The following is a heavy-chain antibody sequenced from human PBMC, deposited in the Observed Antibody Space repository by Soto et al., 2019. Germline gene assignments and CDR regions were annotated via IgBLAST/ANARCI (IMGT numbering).Heavy chain of an antibody. D-gene: IGHD3-16*01. CDR2: IIPIFSSR. CDR3: ARCETYLGV. V-gene: IGHV1-69*01. Sequence: QVQLVQSGAEVKKPGSSVKVSCKTSRDTFNKYAFNWVRQAPGQGLEWMGWIIPIFSSRNYAEKFQGRVTITADDSTSTAYMQLRSLRFEDTAVYYCARCETYLGVWGQGTTVTVSS. CDR1: RDTFNKYA. J-gene: IGHJ6*02.